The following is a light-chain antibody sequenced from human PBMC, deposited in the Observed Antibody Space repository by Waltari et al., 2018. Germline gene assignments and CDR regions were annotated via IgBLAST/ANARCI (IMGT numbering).Light chain of an antibody. CDR3: ATWDENINGPL. CDR1: SSTIGSNP. Sequence: QSVLTQPPSASGTPGQRVTISCSGGSSTIGSNPVQWYQHLPGTAPKLLIYLNDQRPSGVPDRFSGSKSGTSASLAISGLQSEDEVDYFCATWDENINGPLFGGGTKVTVL. V-gene: IGLV1-44*01. CDR2: LND. J-gene: IGLJ3*02.